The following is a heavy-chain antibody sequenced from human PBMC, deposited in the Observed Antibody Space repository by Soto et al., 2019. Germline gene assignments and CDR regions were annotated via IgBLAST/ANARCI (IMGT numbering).Heavy chain of an antibody. D-gene: IGHD5-12*01. J-gene: IGHJ4*02. CDR2: ISAYNGNT. Sequence: ASVKVSCKTSGYTFSNYGINWVRQAPGQGLEWMGWISAYNGNTNFAQKLQGRVSLTTDTSSTTAYMELRSLTSDDTAVYYCARDLVPGYTGFSDYWGQGTLVTVSS. V-gene: IGHV1-18*01. CDR1: GYTFSNYG. CDR3: ARDLVPGYTGFSDY.